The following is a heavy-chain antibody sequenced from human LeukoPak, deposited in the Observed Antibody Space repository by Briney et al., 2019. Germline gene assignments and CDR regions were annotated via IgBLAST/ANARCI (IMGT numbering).Heavy chain of an antibody. Sequence: GASVKVSCKVSGYTLTELSMHWVRQAPGKGLEWMGGFDPEAGERIYAQKFQGRVTMTEDTSTDTAYMELSSLRSEDTAVYYCATAIFNSVGNVWFDPCVQRTL. V-gene: IGHV1-24*01. J-gene: IGHJ5*02. CDR2: FDPEAGER. D-gene: IGHD2/OR15-2a*01. CDR1: GYTLTELS. CDR3: ATAIFNSVGNVWFDP.